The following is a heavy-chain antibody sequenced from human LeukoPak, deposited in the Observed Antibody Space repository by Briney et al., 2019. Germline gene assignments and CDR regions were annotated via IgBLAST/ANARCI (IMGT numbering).Heavy chain of an antibody. V-gene: IGHV3-9*01. D-gene: IGHD3-10*01. CDR1: GFTFYEYA. J-gene: IGHJ4*02. CDR2: ISWNGGVT. Sequence: GGSLRLSCAASGFTFYEYAMYWVRHVPGKGLEWVSGISWNGGVTDYADSVRGRFTISRDNAKNSLSLQMNSLRAEDTALYYCAKGGGSGNYYNGYFDYWGQGTLVTVSS. CDR3: AKGGGSGNYYNGYFDY.